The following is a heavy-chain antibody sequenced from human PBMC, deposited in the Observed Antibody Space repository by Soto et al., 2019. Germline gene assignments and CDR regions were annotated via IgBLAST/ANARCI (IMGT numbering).Heavy chain of an antibody. CDR1: GFTFRSFT. V-gene: IGHV3-30*04. CDR2: VSYDGSKA. J-gene: IGHJ6*02. D-gene: IGHD2-15*01. Sequence: QVELVESGGGVVQPGRSLSVSCAASGFTFRSFTMHWVRQAPGKGLEWVATVSYDGSKAYYADSVRGRFTISRDNSNNTLSLQMDSLRPEDSALYFCARDHWDCSGGGCNPHQLNFFAMDVWGQGTTVTVSS. CDR3: ARDHWDCSGGGCNPHQLNFFAMDV.